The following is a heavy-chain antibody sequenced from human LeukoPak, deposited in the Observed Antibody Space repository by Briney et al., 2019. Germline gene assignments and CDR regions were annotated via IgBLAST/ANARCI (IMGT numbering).Heavy chain of an antibody. Sequence: SETLSLTCTVSGGSISSYYWSWIRQPPGKGLEWIGYIYYSGSTNYNPSLKSRVTISIDTSKNQFSLKLSSVTAADTAVYYCARGGELLSSYYYYYMDVGGKGTTVTISS. CDR3: ARGGELLSSYYYYYMDV. D-gene: IGHD1-26*01. J-gene: IGHJ6*03. V-gene: IGHV4-59*01. CDR2: IYYSGST. CDR1: GGSISSYY.